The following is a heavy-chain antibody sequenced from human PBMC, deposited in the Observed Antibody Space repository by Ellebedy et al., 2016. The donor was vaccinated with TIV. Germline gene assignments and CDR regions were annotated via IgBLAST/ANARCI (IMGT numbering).Heavy chain of an antibody. V-gene: IGHV3-30-3*01. J-gene: IGHJ3*02. CDR3: ARAYYDDGPHDVFDI. Sequence: PGGSLRLSCAASGFTVSRYNMNWARQAPGKGLEWVAAISYDGSDRYYADSVKGRFTISRDNSRNTLYLQMNSLRPEDTAVYYCARAYYDDGPHDVFDIWGQGTMVTVSS. CDR2: ISYDGSDR. D-gene: IGHD3-22*01. CDR1: GFTVSRYN.